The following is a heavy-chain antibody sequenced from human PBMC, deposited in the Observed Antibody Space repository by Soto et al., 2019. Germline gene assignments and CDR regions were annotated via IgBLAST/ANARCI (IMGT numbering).Heavy chain of an antibody. J-gene: IGHJ4*02. CDR2: IYYSGST. CDR1: GGSISSYY. V-gene: IGHV4-59*01. D-gene: IGHD6-13*01. CDR3: ARGGSRMAPLGGPTWQQLVNFDY. Sequence: SETLSLTCTVSGGSISSYYWSWIRQPPGKGLEWIGYIYYSGSTNYNPSLKSRVTISVDTSKNQFSLKLSSVTAADTAVYYCARGGSRMAPLGGPTWQQLVNFDYWGQGTLVTVSS.